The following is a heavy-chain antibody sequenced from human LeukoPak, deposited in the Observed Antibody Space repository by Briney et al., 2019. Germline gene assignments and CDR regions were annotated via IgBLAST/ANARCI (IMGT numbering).Heavy chain of an antibody. J-gene: IGHJ4*02. CDR1: GFTFSSYG. D-gene: IGHD1-26*01. CDR2: IRYDGSNK. Sequence: PGGSLRLSCAASGFTFSSYGMHWVRQAPGKGLEWGAFIRYDGSNKYYADSVKGRFTISRDNSKNTLYLQMNSLRAEDTAVYYCARSWELRGQLGYWGQGTLVTVSS. CDR3: ARSWELRGQLGY. V-gene: IGHV3-30*02.